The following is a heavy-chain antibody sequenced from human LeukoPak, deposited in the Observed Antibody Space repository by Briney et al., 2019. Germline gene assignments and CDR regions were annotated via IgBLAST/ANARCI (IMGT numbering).Heavy chain of an antibody. CDR2: ISGSGGST. CDR3: AKTRNYLDAFDI. D-gene: IGHD1-7*01. CDR1: GFTFSSYG. V-gene: IGHV3-23*01. J-gene: IGHJ3*02. Sequence: GGSLRLSCAASGFTFSSYGMSWVRQAPGKGLEWVSAISGSGGSTYYADSVKGRFTISRDNSKNTLYLQMNSLRAEDTAVYYCAKTRNYLDAFDIWGQGTMVTVSS.